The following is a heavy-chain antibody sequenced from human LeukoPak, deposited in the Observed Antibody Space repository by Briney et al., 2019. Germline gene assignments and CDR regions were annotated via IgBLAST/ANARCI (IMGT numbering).Heavy chain of an antibody. CDR1: GYTFTGYY. CDR2: INPNSGGT. J-gene: IGHJ6*03. D-gene: IGHD3-9*01. V-gene: IGHV1-2*02. CDR3: ASCIDRARYFDWLPGATDYYYYMDV. Sequence: PQASVKVSCKASGYTFTGYYMHWVRQAPGQGLEWMGWINPNSGGTNYAQKFQGRVTMTRDTSISTAYMELSRLRSDDTAVYYCASCIDRARYFDWLPGATDYYYYMDVWGKGTTVTISS.